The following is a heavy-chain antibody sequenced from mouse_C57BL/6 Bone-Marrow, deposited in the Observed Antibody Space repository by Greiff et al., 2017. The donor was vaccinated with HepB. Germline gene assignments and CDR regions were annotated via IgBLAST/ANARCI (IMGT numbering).Heavy chain of an antibody. J-gene: IGHJ2*01. CDR2: IDPETGGT. V-gene: IGHV1-15*01. CDR1: GYTFTDYE. CDR3: TRRTTTVYYFDD. D-gene: IGHD1-1*01. Sequence: VQLQQSGAELVRPGASVTLSCKASGYTFTDYEMHWVKQTPVHGLEWIGAIDPETGGTAYNQKFKGKAILTADKSSSTAYMELRSLTSEDSAVYYCTRRTTTVYYFDDWGQGTTLTVAS.